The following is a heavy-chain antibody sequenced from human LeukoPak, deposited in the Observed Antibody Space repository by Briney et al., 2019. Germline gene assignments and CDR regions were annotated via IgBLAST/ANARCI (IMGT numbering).Heavy chain of an antibody. Sequence: GASVKVSCKAFGYGFTSYYIHWVRQAPGQGLEWMGIINPSVGGTTYARKFQGRVTMTRDTSTSTAYMELRSLRSDDTAVYYCAREWDGDPPANWFDPWGQGTLVTVSS. D-gene: IGHD4-17*01. CDR1: GYGFTSYY. V-gene: IGHV1-46*01. CDR2: INPSVGGT. CDR3: AREWDGDPPANWFDP. J-gene: IGHJ5*02.